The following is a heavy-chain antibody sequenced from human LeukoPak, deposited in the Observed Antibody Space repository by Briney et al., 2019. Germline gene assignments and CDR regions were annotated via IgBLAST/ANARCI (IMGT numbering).Heavy chain of an antibody. J-gene: IGHJ4*02. D-gene: IGHD6-13*01. V-gene: IGHV4-31*03. Sequence: SQTLSLTCTVSGSSISSGAYHWSWLRQHPGKGLEWIGYIYYSGRTYYKPSLKSRVTISVDTSNNQFSLKLSSVSAADTAVYYCARGKGPGYSSSWYNPGLDYWGQGTLVTVSS. CDR2: IYYSGRT. CDR1: GSSISSGAYH. CDR3: ARGKGPGYSSSWYNPGLDY.